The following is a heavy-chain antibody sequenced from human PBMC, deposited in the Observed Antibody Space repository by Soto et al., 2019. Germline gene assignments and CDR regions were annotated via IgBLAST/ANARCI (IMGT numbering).Heavy chain of an antibody. Sequence: ASVKVSCKASGGTFSSYAISWVRQAPGQGLEWMGGIIPIFGTANYAQKFQGRVTITADESTSTAYMELSSLRSEDTAVYYCASRSTIFGVVIAPFDYWGQGTLVTVSS. CDR3: ASRSTIFGVVIAPFDY. CDR2: IIPIFGTA. D-gene: IGHD3-3*01. J-gene: IGHJ4*02. CDR1: GGTFSSYA. V-gene: IGHV1-69*13.